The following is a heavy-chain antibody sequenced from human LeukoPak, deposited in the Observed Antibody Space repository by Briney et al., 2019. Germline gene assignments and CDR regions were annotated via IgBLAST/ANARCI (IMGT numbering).Heavy chain of an antibody. Sequence: ASVTVSCKASGYTFTNYYMHWVRQAPGQGLEWLGIINPSGGSTSYAQKFQGRGTMTRDTATTTVFMELSSLRSEDKAVYYCARVVWNYYDSSGYGAFDIWGQGTMVTVPS. V-gene: IGHV1-46*01. CDR2: INPSGGST. J-gene: IGHJ3*02. CDR1: GYTFTNYY. D-gene: IGHD3-22*01. CDR3: ARVVWNYYDSSGYGAFDI.